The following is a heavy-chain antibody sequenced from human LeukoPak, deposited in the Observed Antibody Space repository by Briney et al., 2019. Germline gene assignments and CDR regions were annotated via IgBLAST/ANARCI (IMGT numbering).Heavy chain of an antibody. V-gene: IGHV3-11*01. D-gene: IGHD6-13*01. Sequence: PGGSLRLSCAASGFTFYNYAMSWIRQAPGKGLEWVSYISSSGSTIYHADSVKGRFTISRDNAKNSLYLQMNSLRAEDTAVYYCARVQQLTNDDAFDIWGQGTMVTVSS. J-gene: IGHJ3*02. CDR2: ISSSGSTI. CDR3: ARVQQLTNDDAFDI. CDR1: GFTFYNYA.